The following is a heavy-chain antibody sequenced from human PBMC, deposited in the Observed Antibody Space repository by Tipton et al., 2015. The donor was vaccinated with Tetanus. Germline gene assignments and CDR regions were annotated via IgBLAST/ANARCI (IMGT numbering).Heavy chain of an antibody. D-gene: IGHD6-6*01. Sequence: TLSLTCTVSGDSISRGGYFWNWIRPRPGEGPEWVGYIYYSGDTYYNPSLKSRVSMSVDTSKNQFSLNLTSVTAADTGVYYCARDQGGGRVVRLNWLDPWGQGTLVTVSS. CDR1: GDSISRGGYF. CDR3: ARDQGGGRVVRLNWLDP. J-gene: IGHJ5*02. V-gene: IGHV4-31*03. CDR2: IYYSGDT.